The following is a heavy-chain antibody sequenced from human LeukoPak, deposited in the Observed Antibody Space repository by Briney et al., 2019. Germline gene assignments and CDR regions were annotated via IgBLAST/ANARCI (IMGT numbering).Heavy chain of an antibody. Sequence: GGSLRLSCSASGFTLCRPSINGVRQAPGKGLEWIATMTVTNKIYYADSVKGRFTISRDNAENSVYLQMNSLRDEDTAVYSCARAQTLFWDFDGFHIWGRGTKVTVSS. CDR1: GFTLCRPS. V-gene: IGHV3-69-1*01. D-gene: IGHD3/OR15-3a*01. CDR2: MTVTNKI. CDR3: ARAQTLFWDFDGFHI. J-gene: IGHJ3*02.